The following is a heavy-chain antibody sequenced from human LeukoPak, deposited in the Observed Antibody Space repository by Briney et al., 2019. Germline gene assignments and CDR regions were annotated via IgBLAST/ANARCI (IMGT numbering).Heavy chain of an antibody. CDR3: ARPHVRAVVTPFDY. V-gene: IGHV4-59*08. CDR1: GGSISSYY. D-gene: IGHD4-23*01. Sequence: SETLSLTCTVSGGSISSYYWSWIRQPPGKGLEWIGYIYYSGSTNYNPSLKSRVTISVDTSKNQFSLKLSSVTAADTAVYYCARPHVRAVVTPFDYWGQGTLVTVSS. J-gene: IGHJ4*02. CDR2: IYYSGST.